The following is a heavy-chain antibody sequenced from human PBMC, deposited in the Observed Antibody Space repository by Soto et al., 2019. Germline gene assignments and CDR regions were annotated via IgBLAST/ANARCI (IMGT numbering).Heavy chain of an antibody. CDR3: VKGSTSTRPYYFDS. D-gene: IGHD6-6*01. CDR1: GFTFTSYV. V-gene: IGHV3-23*01. CDR2: ITGSGGDT. Sequence: GGSLRLSCAASGFTFTSYVMSWGRQAPGEGLEWVSAITGSGGDTYYSVSVKGRFTISNDRSKNTLYLHMSSLRVEDTALYYCVKGSTSTRPYYFDSWGQGTRVTVSS. J-gene: IGHJ4*02.